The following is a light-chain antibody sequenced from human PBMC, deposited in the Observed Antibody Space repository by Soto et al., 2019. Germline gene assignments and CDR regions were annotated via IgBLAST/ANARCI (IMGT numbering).Light chain of an antibody. CDR2: GAS. V-gene: IGKV3-15*01. CDR3: QQYDNSPPLT. CDR1: QSISSN. J-gene: IGKJ4*01. Sequence: ENVLTQSPGTLSLSPGERATPSCRASQSISSNLAWYQQKPGQAPRLLIDGASRRAMDIPVRFSGSGSGTEFTLTISSLQSEDFALYFCQQYDNSPPLTFGGGTKVDIK.